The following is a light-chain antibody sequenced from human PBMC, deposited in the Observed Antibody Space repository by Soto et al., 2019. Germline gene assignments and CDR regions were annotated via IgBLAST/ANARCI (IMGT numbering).Light chain of an antibody. V-gene: IGKV1-17*01. CDR3: LQHNTSPWT. J-gene: IGKJ1*01. Sequence: DIQMTQSPSSLSASVGDRVTITCRASQAIRNDLGWYQQKTGKAPKRLIYAASSLDSEVPLRFSGSGSGTEFALTISSLQPEDFATYYCLQHNTSPWTFGQGTKVEIK. CDR2: AAS. CDR1: QAIRND.